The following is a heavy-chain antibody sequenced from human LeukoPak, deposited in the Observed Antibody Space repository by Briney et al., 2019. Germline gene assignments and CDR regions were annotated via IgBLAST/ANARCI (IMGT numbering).Heavy chain of an antibody. CDR1: GGSFSGYY. V-gene: IGHV4-34*01. Sequence: PSETLSLTCAVYGGSFSGYYWSWIRQPPGKGLEWIGEINHSGSTNYNPSLKSRVTISVDTSKNQLSLKLSSVTAADTAVYYCARSGRWLQLGEYYFDYWGQGTLVTVSS. CDR3: ARSGRWLQLGEYYFDY. D-gene: IGHD5-24*01. J-gene: IGHJ4*02. CDR2: INHSGST.